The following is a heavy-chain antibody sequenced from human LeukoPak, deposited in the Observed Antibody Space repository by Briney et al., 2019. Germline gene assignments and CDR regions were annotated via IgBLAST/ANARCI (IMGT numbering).Heavy chain of an antibody. CDR3: ARCADYYDSSGSFDY. D-gene: IGHD3-22*01. J-gene: IGHJ4*02. V-gene: IGHV1-69*13. CDR2: IIPIFGTA. Sequence: SVKVSCKASGGTFSSYAISWVRQAPGQGLEWMGGIIPIFGTANYAQKFQGRVTITADESTSTAYMELSSLRSEDTAVYYCARCADYYDSSGSFDYWGQGTLVTVSP. CDR1: GGTFSSYA.